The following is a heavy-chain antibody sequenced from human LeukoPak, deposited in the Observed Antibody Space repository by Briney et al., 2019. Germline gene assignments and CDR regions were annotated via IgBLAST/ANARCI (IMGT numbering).Heavy chain of an antibody. V-gene: IGHV4-4*09. D-gene: IGHD4-23*01. J-gene: IGHJ4*02. Sequence: SETLSLTCTVSVGSINSYYWSWIRQPPGKGLEYIGYISSSGSSNYSPSLRSRVTISVHTSKNQFSLKLSSVTAADTAVYYCARDGGNSPFDYWGQGTLVTVSS. CDR3: ARDGGNSPFDY. CDR1: VGSINSYY. CDR2: ISSSGSS.